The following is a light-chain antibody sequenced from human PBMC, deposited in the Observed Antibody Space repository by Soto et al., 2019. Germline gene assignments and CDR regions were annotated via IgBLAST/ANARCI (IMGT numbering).Light chain of an antibody. J-gene: IGLJ1*01. CDR2: GNS. V-gene: IGLV1-40*01. Sequence: QSVLTQPPSLSGAPGQRVTISCSGSSSNIGAGYDVHWYQQLPGTAPKLLIYGNSNRPSGVPDRFSGSKSGTSASLAITGLQAEDEADYYCQSYDSXLSGSVFGTGTKVTVL. CDR1: SSNIGAGYD. CDR3: QSYDSXLSGSV.